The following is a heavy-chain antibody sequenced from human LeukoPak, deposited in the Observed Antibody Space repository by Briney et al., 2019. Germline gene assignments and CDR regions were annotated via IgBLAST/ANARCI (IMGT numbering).Heavy chain of an antibody. J-gene: IGHJ4*02. Sequence: GGSLRLSCAASGFTFSSYAMNWVRQAPGKGLEWVSAISGSGGSTYYADSVKGRLTISRDKSKNTLYLQMNSLRAEDTAVYYCAKKKPYGDYGKYFDYWGQGTLVTVSS. CDR1: GFTFSSYA. V-gene: IGHV3-23*01. CDR2: ISGSGGST. CDR3: AKKKPYGDYGKYFDY. D-gene: IGHD4-17*01.